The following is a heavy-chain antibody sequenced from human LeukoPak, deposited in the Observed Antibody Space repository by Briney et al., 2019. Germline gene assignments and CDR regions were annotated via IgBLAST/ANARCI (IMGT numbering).Heavy chain of an antibody. CDR3: ARDTVPLGARGENGDFFDC. CDR2: IGVNT. CDR1: GFTFSNYA. Sequence: GGSLRLSCAASGFTFSNYAMSWVRQAPGKGLEWVSAIGVNTYYTDSVKGRFTISRDNAKNTLYLKMNRLSAEDTALYYCARDTVPLGARGENGDFFDCWGQGTLVTVSS. D-gene: IGHD3-16*01. V-gene: IGHV3-23*01. J-gene: IGHJ4*02.